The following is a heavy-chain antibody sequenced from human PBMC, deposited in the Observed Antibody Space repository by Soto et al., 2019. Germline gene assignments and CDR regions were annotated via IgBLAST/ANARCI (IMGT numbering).Heavy chain of an antibody. J-gene: IGHJ6*02. CDR2: IYPGDSDT. Sequence: GESLKISCKGSGYSFTSYWIGWVRQMPGKGLEWMGIIYPGDSDTRYSPSFQGQVTISADKSISTAYLQWSSLKASDTAMYYCARQPSPIVGANYYYYGMDVWGQGTTVTVSS. CDR1: GYSFTSYW. CDR3: ARQPSPIVGANYYYYGMDV. V-gene: IGHV5-51*01. D-gene: IGHD1-26*01.